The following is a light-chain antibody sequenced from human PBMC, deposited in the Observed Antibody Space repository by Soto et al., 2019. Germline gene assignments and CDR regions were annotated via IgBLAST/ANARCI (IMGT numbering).Light chain of an antibody. CDR1: QSVLYSSNNKNY. CDR2: WAS. Sequence: DIVMTQSPDSLAVSLGERATINCKSSQSVLYSSNNKNYLAWYQQKPGQPPKLLIYWASTRESGVPDRFRGSGSGTDFTLTISSLQAEDVAVYDCQQYYSTPWTFGQGTKVEIK. CDR3: QQYYSTPWT. V-gene: IGKV4-1*01. J-gene: IGKJ1*01.